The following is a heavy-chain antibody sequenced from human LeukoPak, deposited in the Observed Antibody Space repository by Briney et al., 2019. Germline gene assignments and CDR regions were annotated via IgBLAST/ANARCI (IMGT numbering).Heavy chain of an antibody. CDR3: ARGPRGVITFGGVIVVKEDVFDY. J-gene: IGHJ4*02. D-gene: IGHD3-16*02. CDR2: IYHSGST. CDR1: GGSISSCGYS. V-gene: IGHV4-30-2*01. Sequence: SETLSLTCAVSGGSISSCGYSWSWIRQPPGKGLEWIGYIYHSGSTYYNPSLKSRVTISVDRSKNQFSLKLSSVTAADTAVYYRARGPRGVITFGGVIVVKEDVFDYWGQGTLVTVSS.